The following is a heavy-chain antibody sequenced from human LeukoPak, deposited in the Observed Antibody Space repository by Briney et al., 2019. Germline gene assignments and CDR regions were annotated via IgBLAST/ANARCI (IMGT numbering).Heavy chain of an antibody. D-gene: IGHD2-21*01. Sequence: SETLSLTCTVSGGSISSYYWSWIRQPPGKGLEWIGYIYYSGSTNYNPSLKSRVTISVDTSKNQFSLKLSSVTAADTAVYYCARDGDVGPFFDYWGQGTLVTVSS. CDR3: ARDGDVGPFFDY. CDR1: GGSISSYY. CDR2: IYYSGST. J-gene: IGHJ4*02. V-gene: IGHV4-59*01.